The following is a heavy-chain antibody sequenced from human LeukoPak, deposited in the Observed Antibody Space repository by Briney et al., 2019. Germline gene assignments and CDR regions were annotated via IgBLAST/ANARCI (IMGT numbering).Heavy chain of an antibody. Sequence: GGSLRLSCAASGFTFSSYEMNWVRQAPGEGLEWVSVIYSGGSTYYADSVRGRFTISRDNSKNTLYLQMNSLRVEDTAVYFCARDQGDTAIVNNWFDPWGQGTLVTVSS. CDR2: IYSGGST. CDR1: GFTFSSYE. CDR3: ARDQGDTAIVNNWFDP. V-gene: IGHV3-66*01. D-gene: IGHD5-18*01. J-gene: IGHJ5*02.